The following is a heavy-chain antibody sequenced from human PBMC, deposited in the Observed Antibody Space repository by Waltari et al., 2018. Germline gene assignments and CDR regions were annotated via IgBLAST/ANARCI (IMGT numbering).Heavy chain of an antibody. V-gene: IGHV1-69-2*01. J-gene: IGHJ5*02. CDR1: GYTFTDYY. Sequence: EVQLVQSGAEVKKPGATVTISCKVSGYTFTDYYLHWVQQAPGKGLEWMGLVDPEEGETIYAEKFQGRGTITAETSTDTAYMELSSLRSEDTAVYYCATFGGTRFDPWGQGTLVTVSS. CDR2: VDPEEGET. D-gene: IGHD1-1*01. CDR3: ATFGGTRFDP.